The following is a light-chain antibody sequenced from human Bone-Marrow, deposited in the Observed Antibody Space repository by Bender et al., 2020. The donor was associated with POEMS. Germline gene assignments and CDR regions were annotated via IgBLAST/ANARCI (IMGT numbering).Light chain of an antibody. Sequence: QSVLTQPPSASGTPGQRVTISCSGGSSNIGAHAVNWYQHLPGTAPKLLIYSSHRRPSEVPDRFSGSRSGTSASLAISGLQSDDEADYYCAVWDDSLNGLVFGGGTKLTVL. J-gene: IGLJ3*02. CDR2: SSH. CDR3: AVWDDSLNGLV. V-gene: IGLV1-44*01. CDR1: SSNIGAHA.